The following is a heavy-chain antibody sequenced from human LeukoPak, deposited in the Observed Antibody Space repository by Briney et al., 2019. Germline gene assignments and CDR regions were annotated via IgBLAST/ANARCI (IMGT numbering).Heavy chain of an antibody. J-gene: IGHJ6*03. CDR2: ISWDGGST. V-gene: IGHV3-43D*03. Sequence: GGSLRLSCAASGFTFDDYAMHWVRHAPGKGLEWVSLISWDGGSTYYADSVKGRFTISRDNSKNSLYLQMNSLRAEDTALYYCAKDIGHYYYMDVWGKGTTVTVSS. CDR3: AKDIGHYYYMDV. CDR1: GFTFDDYA.